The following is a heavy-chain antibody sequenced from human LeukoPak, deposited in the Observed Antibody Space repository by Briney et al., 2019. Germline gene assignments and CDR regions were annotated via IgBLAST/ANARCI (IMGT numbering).Heavy chain of an antibody. CDR1: GYSFTTYW. Sequence: GESLKIFCKGSGYSFTTYWIGWVRQMPGKGLEWMGIIYPGDSDTRYSPSFQGQVTISADKSISTAYLQWSSLKASDTAMYYCARIPLGYCSGGSCPRGSWFDPWGQGTLVTVSS. D-gene: IGHD2-15*01. V-gene: IGHV5-51*01. J-gene: IGHJ5*02. CDR3: ARIPLGYCSGGSCPRGSWFDP. CDR2: IYPGDSDT.